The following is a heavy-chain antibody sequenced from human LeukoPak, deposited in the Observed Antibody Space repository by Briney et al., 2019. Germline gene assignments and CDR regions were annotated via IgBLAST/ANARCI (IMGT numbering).Heavy chain of an antibody. CDR2: IDYDGSKE. CDR1: GFTFSRFG. J-gene: IGHJ6*03. CDR3: AKDEVVPSYYYIDV. D-gene: IGHD2-2*01. V-gene: IGHV3-30*02. Sequence: GGSLRLSCAASGFTFSRFGMHWVRQAPGKGLEWVTFIDYDGSKEYYADSVKGRFTISRDSSKNTLYLQMNSLRAEDTAVYYCAKDEVVPSYYYIDVWGKGTTVTVSS.